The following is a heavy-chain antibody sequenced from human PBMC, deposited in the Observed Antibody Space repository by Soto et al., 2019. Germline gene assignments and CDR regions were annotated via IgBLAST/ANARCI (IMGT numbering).Heavy chain of an antibody. CDR2: ISAYNGNT. CDR3: ARDFAQLWYYYSSRYYAFDF. D-gene: IGHD3-22*01. J-gene: IGHJ4*02. V-gene: IGHV1-18*01. Sequence: GAAVKVCCKASGYTFTSYGISWVRQAPGRGLEWMGWISAYNGNTNYAQKLQGRVTMTTDTSTSTAYMELRSLRSDDTAVYYCARDFAQLWYYYSSRYYAFDFWGQGTLVTGSS. CDR1: GYTFTSYG.